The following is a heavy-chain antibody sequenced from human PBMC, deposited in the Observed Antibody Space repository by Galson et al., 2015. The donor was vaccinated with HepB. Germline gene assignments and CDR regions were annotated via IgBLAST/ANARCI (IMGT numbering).Heavy chain of an antibody. J-gene: IGHJ3*02. CDR3: ATDAHKVEWFRDPRGAFDI. D-gene: IGHD3-10*01. CDR2: VDPEDGET. V-gene: IGHV1-69-2*01. Sequence: VKVSCKVSGYTFTDYYMHWVQQAPGKGLEWMGLVDPEDGETIYAEKFQGRVTITADTSTDTAYMELSSLRSEDTAVYYCATDAHKVEWFRDPRGAFDIWGQGTMVTVSS. CDR1: GYTFTDYY.